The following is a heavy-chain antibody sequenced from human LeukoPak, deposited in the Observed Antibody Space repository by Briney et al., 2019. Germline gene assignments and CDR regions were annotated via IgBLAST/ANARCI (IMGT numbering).Heavy chain of an antibody. D-gene: IGHD4-17*01. CDR2: ISSSSSYI. Sequence: PGGSLRLSCAASGFTFSSYGMHWVRQAPGKGLEWVSSISSSSSYIYYADSVKGRFTISRDNAKNSLYLQMNSLRAEDTAVYYCASTVTTVDYWGQGTLVTVSS. CDR1: GFTFSSYG. V-gene: IGHV3-21*01. J-gene: IGHJ4*02. CDR3: ASTVTTVDY.